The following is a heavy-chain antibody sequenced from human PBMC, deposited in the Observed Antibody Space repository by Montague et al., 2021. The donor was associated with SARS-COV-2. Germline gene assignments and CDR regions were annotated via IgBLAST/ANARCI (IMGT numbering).Heavy chain of an antibody. Sequence: SETLSLTCTVSGGSISSSSYYWGWIRQPPGKGLEWIGSIHYSGSTYYNPSLKSRVTISVDTSKNQFSLKLSAVTAVDMAVYYCARDSAPSITFFGVVIRQQNPRYYYYGMDVWGQGTTVTVSS. CDR2: IHYSGST. CDR3: ARDSAPSITFFGVVIRQQNPRYYYYGMDV. CDR1: GGSISSSSYY. J-gene: IGHJ6*02. V-gene: IGHV4-39*07. D-gene: IGHD3-3*01.